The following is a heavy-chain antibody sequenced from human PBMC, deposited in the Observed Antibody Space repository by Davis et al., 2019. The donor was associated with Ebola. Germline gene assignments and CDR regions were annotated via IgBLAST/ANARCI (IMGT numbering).Heavy chain of an antibody. D-gene: IGHD6-19*01. V-gene: IGHV5-51*01. Sequence: SCKGSAYSFTSYCIGWVRQMPGKGLEWMGIIYPGDSDTRYSPSFQGQVTISADKSISTAYLQWSSLKASDTAMYYCARRDSSGWTNYFDYWGQGTLVTVSS. CDR3: ARRDSSGWTNYFDY. J-gene: IGHJ4*02. CDR2: IYPGDSDT. CDR1: AYSFTSYC.